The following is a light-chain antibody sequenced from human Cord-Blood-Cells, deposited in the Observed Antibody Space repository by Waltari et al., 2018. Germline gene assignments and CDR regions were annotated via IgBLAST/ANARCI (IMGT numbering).Light chain of an antibody. V-gene: IGLV2-14*01. CDR3: SSYTSSSLYV. CDR2: DGM. J-gene: IGLJ1*01. CDR1: SSDVGGYNY. Sequence: QSALTQPASVSGSPGQSITISCTGTSSDVGGYNYVSWYQQHPGKAPKLMIYDGMNRPSGGSNRFSGSKSGNTASLTISGLQAEDESDYYCSSYTSSSLYVFGTGTKVTVL.